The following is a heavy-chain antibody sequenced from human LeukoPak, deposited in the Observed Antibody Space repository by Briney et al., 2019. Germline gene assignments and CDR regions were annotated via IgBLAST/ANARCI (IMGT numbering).Heavy chain of an antibody. CDR3: ATIRSYDSTSSDF. D-gene: IGHD3-22*01. Sequence: GRSLRLSCAVSGFTIGSYGMHWVRRAPGKGLEWVAFMRFDGSLKHYADSVKGRFTISRDNSKNTLYLQLNSLRAEDTAVYYCATIRSYDSTSSDFWGQGTLATVSS. CDR1: GFTIGSYG. V-gene: IGHV3-30*02. J-gene: IGHJ4*02. CDR2: MRFDGSLK.